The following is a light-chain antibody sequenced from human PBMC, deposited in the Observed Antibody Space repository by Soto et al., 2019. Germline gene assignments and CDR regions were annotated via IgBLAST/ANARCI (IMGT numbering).Light chain of an antibody. CDR1: SSNIGNND. J-gene: IGLJ2*01. CDR2: ENN. Sequence: QSVLTHPPSVAAAPGQEVTISCSGSSSNIGNNDVSWYQQLPGTAPKLLIYENNKRPSGIPDRFSGSKSGTSATLGITGLPTGDEADYYCGAWDSSLSGGVFGGGTKVTVL. V-gene: IGLV1-51*02. CDR3: GAWDSSLSGGV.